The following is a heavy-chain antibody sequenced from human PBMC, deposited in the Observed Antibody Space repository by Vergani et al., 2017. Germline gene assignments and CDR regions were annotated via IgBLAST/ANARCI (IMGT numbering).Heavy chain of an antibody. Sequence: EVQLVPSGAEVKKPGESLTISCKGSGYSFTSYWIGWVRQMPGKGLEWMGIIYPGDSDTRYSPSFQGQVTISADKSISTAYLQWSSLKASDTAMYYCARLFEVVTNLGGMDVWGQGTTVTVSS. CDR1: GYSFTSYW. CDR3: ARLFEVVTNLGGMDV. CDR2: IYPGDSDT. D-gene: IGHD3-3*01. V-gene: IGHV5-51*01. J-gene: IGHJ6*02.